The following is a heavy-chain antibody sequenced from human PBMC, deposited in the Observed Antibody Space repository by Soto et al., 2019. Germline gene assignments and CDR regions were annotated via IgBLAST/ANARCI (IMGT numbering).Heavy chain of an antibody. J-gene: IGHJ4*02. CDR2: FYDSGNT. D-gene: IGHD1-1*01. CDR3: ARGGRTPWNTFFAY. CDR1: GGSFSNYY. V-gene: IGHV4-59*01. Sequence: SETLSLTCTVSGGSFSNYYWNWIRQSPGKGLEWIGYFYDSGNTGYNPSLENRVTIALGTSGNQFSLKLSSVTAADTAVYYCARGGRTPWNTFFAYWGQGHRVTVSS.